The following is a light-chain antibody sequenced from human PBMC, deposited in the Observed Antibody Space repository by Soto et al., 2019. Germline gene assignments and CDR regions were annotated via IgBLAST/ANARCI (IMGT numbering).Light chain of an antibody. J-gene: IGKJ2*01. V-gene: IGKV3-11*01. CDR3: QQRSNWPPNT. CDR1: QSVGTY. CDR2: DAS. Sequence: EIVLTQSPATLSLSPGERATLSCRASQSVGTYLAWYQQKPGQAPRLLIYDASNRATGIPARFSGSGSGTDFTLTISSLEPEDFAVYYCQQRSNWPPNTVGQGTKLEIK.